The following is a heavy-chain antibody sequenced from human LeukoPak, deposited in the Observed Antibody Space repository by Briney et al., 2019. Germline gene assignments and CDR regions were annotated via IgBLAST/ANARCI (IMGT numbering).Heavy chain of an antibody. Sequence: SETLSLTCTVSGYSISSGYYWGWIRQPPGKGLEWIGSIYHSGSTYYNPSLKSRATISVDTSKNQFSLKLSSVTAADTAVYYCARDVTAVDYWGQGTLVTVSS. V-gene: IGHV4-38-2*02. CDR2: IYHSGST. D-gene: IGHD5-18*01. CDR1: GYSISSGYY. J-gene: IGHJ4*02. CDR3: ARDVTAVDY.